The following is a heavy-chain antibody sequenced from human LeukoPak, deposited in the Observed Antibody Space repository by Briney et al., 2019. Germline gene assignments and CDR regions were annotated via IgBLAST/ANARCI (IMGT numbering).Heavy chain of an antibody. CDR1: GFIVSSNY. CDR2: INHSGST. Sequence: PGGSLRLSCAASGFIVSSNYMTWVRQPPGKGLEWIGEINHSGSTNYNPSLKSRVTISVDTSKNQFSLKLSSVTAADTAVYYCARGFGVANWFDPWGQGTLVTVSS. D-gene: IGHD3-3*01. CDR3: ARGFGVANWFDP. J-gene: IGHJ5*02. V-gene: IGHV4-34*01.